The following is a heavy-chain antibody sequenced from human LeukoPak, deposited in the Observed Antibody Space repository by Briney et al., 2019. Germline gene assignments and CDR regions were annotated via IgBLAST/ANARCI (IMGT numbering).Heavy chain of an antibody. V-gene: IGHV3-7*01. CDR2: INQDESAK. CDR3: ARVWGSSGYYRAFDY. D-gene: IGHD3-22*01. Sequence: PGGSLRLSCAASGFTFSRYWMSWVRQAPGKGLEWVASINQDESAKFYVDSVKGRFTISRDNAKNSLYLQMNSLRAEDTAVYYCARVWGSSGYYRAFDYWGQGTLVTVSS. CDR1: GFTFSRYW. J-gene: IGHJ4*02.